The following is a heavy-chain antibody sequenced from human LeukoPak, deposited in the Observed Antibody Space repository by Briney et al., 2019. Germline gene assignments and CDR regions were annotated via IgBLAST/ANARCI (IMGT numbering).Heavy chain of an antibody. CDR3: ARDVWFGDIRWFDP. D-gene: IGHD3-10*01. CDR2: IYTSGST. V-gene: IGHV4-4*07. J-gene: IGHJ5*02. CDR1: GGSISSYY. Sequence: SETLSLTCTVSGGSISSYYWSWIRQPAGKGLEWIGRIYTSGSTNYNPSLKSRVIMSVDTSKNQFSLKLSSVTAADTAVYYCARDVWFGDIRWFDPWGQGTLVTVSS.